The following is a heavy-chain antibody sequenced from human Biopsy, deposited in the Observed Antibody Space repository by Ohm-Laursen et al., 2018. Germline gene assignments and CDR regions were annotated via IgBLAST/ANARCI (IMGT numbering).Heavy chain of an antibody. J-gene: IGHJ4*02. CDR3: ASRGLVMASDYYFDD. V-gene: IGHV4-59*08. CDR1: GDSVTKYY. Sequence: TLSLTCTVSGDSVTKYYWSWIRQPPGRGLEWVGSIYYSGSTNYNPSLRSRVTISADTSKTQLSLHLTSVTAADTAVYYCASRGLVMASDYYFDDWGQGTLVTVSS. D-gene: IGHD3/OR15-3a*01. CDR2: IYYSGST.